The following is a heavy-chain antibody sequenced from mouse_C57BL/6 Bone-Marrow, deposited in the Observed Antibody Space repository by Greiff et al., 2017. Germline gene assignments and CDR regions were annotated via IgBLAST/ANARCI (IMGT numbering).Heavy chain of an antibody. Sequence: EVKLVESGPELVKPGASVKISCKASGYSFTDYNMNWVKQSNGKSLEWIGVINPNYGTTSYNQKFKGKATLTVDQSSSTAYMQLNSLTSEDSAVYYCASGYDYDYAMDYWGQGTSVTVSS. V-gene: IGHV1-39*01. D-gene: IGHD2-4*01. CDR3: ASGYDYDYAMDY. CDR2: INPNYGTT. J-gene: IGHJ4*01. CDR1: GYSFTDYN.